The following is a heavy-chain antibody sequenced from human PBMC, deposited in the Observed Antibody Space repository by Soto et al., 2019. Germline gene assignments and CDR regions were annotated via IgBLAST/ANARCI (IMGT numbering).Heavy chain of an antibody. V-gene: IGHV3-23*01. J-gene: IGHJ3*01. Sequence: HPGRSRRLACAVSVLLCSSSDMSWVRQAPGKGLEWVSTILVGGMTHYEDSVKVRFTISRDTSKNTVYLQMNSLTAGDTAVYYCAKATATGGGAFEVYGQGTMVTVSS. CDR3: AKATATGGGAFEV. CDR2: ILVGGMT. CDR1: VLLCSSSD. D-gene: IGHD2-8*02.